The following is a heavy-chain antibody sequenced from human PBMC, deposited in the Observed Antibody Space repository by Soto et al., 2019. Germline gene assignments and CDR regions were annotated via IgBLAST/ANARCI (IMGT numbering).Heavy chain of an antibody. D-gene: IGHD3-10*01. J-gene: IGHJ3*02. CDR3: TSLPPWYSGCEI. CDR1: GFTFSSYW. V-gene: IGHV3-74*01. CDR2: INSDGSST. Sequence: HPGGSLRLSCAASGFTFSSYWMHWVRQAPGKGLVWVSRINSDGSSTSYADSVKGRFTISRDNAKNTLYLQMNSLRAEDTAVYYCTSLPPWYSGCEIWGQGTMVT.